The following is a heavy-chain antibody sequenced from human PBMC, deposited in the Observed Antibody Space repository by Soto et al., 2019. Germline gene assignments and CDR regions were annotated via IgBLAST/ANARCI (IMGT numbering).Heavy chain of an antibody. CDR3: AKDNRGYDNDAVNF. V-gene: IGHV3-9*01. D-gene: IGHD5-12*01. CDR1: GFTFDDYG. Sequence: EVQLVESGGGLVQPGRSLRLSCVASGFTFDDYGLHWVRQTPEKGMEWVSSITWNSGSVFYADSVKGRFTISRDNAKNSLYLQMNGLRVEDTARYYCAKDNRGYDNDAVNFWGQGTMVTVSS. CDR2: ITWNSGSV. J-gene: IGHJ3*01.